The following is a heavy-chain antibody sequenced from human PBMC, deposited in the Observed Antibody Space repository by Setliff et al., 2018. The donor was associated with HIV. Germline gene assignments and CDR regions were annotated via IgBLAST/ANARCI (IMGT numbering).Heavy chain of an antibody. CDR3: AKSSPSIGYISDH. J-gene: IGHJ4*02. V-gene: IGHV4-61*01. D-gene: IGHD5-12*01. CDR2: ISPTGNT. CDR1: GGSISNSRYY. Sequence: PSETLSLTCTVSGGSISNSRYYWSWIRQPPGKGLEWIGYISPTGNTNYNPSLKSRVTISTDTSKNQFSLNVRSVTAADTAVYFCAKSSPSIGYISDHWGQGTLVTVSS.